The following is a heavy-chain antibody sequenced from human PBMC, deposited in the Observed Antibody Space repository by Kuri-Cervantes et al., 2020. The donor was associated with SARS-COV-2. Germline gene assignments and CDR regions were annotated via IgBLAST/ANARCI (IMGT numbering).Heavy chain of an antibody. J-gene: IGHJ4*02. CDR3: ARAPEGSYFGY. Sequence: GESLKISCAASGFTVSSNYMSWVRQAPGKGLEWVSVIYSGGSTYYADSVKGRFTISRDNSKNTLYLQMNSLRAEDTAVYYCARAPEGSYFGYWGQGTLVTVSS. D-gene: IGHD3-10*01. V-gene: IGHV3-66*01. CDR1: GFTVSSNY. CDR2: IYSGGST.